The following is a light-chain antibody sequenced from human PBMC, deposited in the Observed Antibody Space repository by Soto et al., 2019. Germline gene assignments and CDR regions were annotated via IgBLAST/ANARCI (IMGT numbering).Light chain of an antibody. CDR1: QSISRW. Sequence: DIQLTQSPSTVSASVGDRVIIACRASQSISRWLTWYQQKPGKAPKHLIYQASTLQSGAPSRFSGSGSGTEFTLTISSLQADDFAVYYCQQSEGYSPFTFGGGTKVDIK. CDR3: QQSEGYSPFT. J-gene: IGKJ4*01. V-gene: IGKV1-5*03. CDR2: QAS.